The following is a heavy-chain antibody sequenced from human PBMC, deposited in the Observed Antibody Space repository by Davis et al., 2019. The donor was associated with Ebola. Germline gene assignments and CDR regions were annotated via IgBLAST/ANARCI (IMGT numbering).Heavy chain of an antibody. CDR1: GFTFSSYA. J-gene: IGHJ5*02. CDR3: ARDAGDRIDP. Sequence: GESLKISCAASGFTFSSYAMSWVRQAPGKGLEWVSAISGSGGSTYYADSVKGRFTISRDNSKNTLYLQMNSLRAEDTAVYYCARDAGDRIDPWGQGTLVTVSS. CDR2: ISGSGGST. D-gene: IGHD1-14*01. V-gene: IGHV3-23*01.